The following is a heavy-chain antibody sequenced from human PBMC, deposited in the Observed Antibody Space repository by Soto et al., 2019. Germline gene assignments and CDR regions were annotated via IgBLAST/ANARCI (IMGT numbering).Heavy chain of an antibody. V-gene: IGHV4-31*03. Sequence: QLQLQESGPGLVKPSQTLSLTCTVSGGSIRRSDYYWSWVRQLPGRGLEWIAYIYYSGSTFYNPSLMSRLAISVDTSRNQFSLSLTSVTAADTAVYYCARLELVTRALGYFDYWGQGIRVTVTS. J-gene: IGHJ4*02. D-gene: IGHD7-27*01. CDR2: IYYSGST. CDR3: ARLELVTRALGYFDY. CDR1: GGSIRRSDYY.